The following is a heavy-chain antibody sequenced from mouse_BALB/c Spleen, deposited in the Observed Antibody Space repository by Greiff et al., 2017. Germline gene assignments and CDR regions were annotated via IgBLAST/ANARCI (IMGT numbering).Heavy chain of an antibody. CDR3: ARSEGGNYEYFDV. V-gene: IGHV5-17*02. CDR2: ISSGSSTI. Sequence: EVHLVESGGGLVQPGGSRKLSCAASGFTFSSFGMHWVRQAPEKGLEWVAYISSGSSTIYYADTVKGRFTISRDNPKNTLFLQMTSLRSEDTAMYYCARSEGGNYEYFDVWGAGTTVTVSS. D-gene: IGHD2-1*01. J-gene: IGHJ1*01. CDR1: GFTFSSFG.